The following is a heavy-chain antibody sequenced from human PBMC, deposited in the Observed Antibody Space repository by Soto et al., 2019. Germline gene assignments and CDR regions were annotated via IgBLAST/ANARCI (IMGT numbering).Heavy chain of an antibody. J-gene: IGHJ6*03. V-gene: IGHV3-23*01. D-gene: IGHD2-15*01. CDR3: AKAGFYCSGGSCPNYYYYYYMDV. Sequence: GGSLRLSCAASGFTFSSYAMSWVRQAPGKGLEWVSAISGSGGSTYYADSVKGRFTSSRDNSKNTLYLQMNSLRAEDTAVYYCAKAGFYCSGGSCPNYYYYYYMDVWGKGTTVTVSS. CDR1: GFTFSSYA. CDR2: ISGSGGST.